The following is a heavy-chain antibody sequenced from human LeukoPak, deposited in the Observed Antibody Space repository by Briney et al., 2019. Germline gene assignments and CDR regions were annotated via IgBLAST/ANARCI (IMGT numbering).Heavy chain of an antibody. D-gene: IGHD1-26*01. CDR3: ARDNSVGDYAWWFDP. CDR1: GYTFTSYG. V-gene: IGHV1-18*01. J-gene: IGHJ5*02. Sequence: ASVKVSCKASGYTFTSYGFSWVRQAPGQGLEWMGWISVYNGNTNYAQKFQGRVTMTTDTSTSTAHMELSSLRSEDTAVYYCARDNSVGDYAWWFDPWGQGTLVTVSS. CDR2: ISVYNGNT.